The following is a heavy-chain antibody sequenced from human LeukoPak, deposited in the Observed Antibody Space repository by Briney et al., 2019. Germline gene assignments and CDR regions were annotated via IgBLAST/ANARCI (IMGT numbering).Heavy chain of an antibody. D-gene: IGHD3-10*01. J-gene: IGHJ4*01. V-gene: IGHV3-21*06. CDR3: ARDHGIPGSGSYRFDF. Sequence: PGGSLRLSCAPSGLTFSSYSMNWVRQAPGKGLECVSSISSSSSYIYYADSVKGRFTISRDYAKNLLYLQMNSLRIEDTAVYYCARDHGIPGSGSYRFDFWGHGTLVTVSS. CDR1: GLTFSSYS. CDR2: ISSSSSYI.